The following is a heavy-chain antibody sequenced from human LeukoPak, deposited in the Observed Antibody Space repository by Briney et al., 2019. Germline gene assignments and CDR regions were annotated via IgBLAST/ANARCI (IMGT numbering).Heavy chain of an antibody. CDR3: ARDYSGYYNALNWYFDL. CDR1: GGSISSGSYY. J-gene: IGHJ2*01. CDR2: IYTSGST. Sequence: SETLSLTCTVSGGSISSGSYYWSWIRQPAGKGLEWIGRIYTSGSTNYNPSLKSRVTISVDTSRNQFSLKLSSVTAADTAVYYCARDYSGYYNALNWYFDLWGRGTLVTVSS. V-gene: IGHV4-61*02. D-gene: IGHD3-22*01.